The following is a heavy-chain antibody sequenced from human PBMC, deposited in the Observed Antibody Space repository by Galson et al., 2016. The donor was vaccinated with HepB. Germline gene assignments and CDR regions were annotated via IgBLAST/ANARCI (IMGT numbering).Heavy chain of an antibody. D-gene: IGHD6-19*01. V-gene: IGHV3-30*04. J-gene: IGHJ4*02. CDR2: ISYHGSNK. CDR3: ARVPSSGWFDY. CDR1: GFSFSSSA. Sequence: SLRLSCAASGFSFSSSAMHWVRQAPGKGLEWVAVISYHGSNKYYVDSVKGRFTISRDNSKNTLYLQMNSLRVEDTAMYYCARVPSSGWFDYWGQGTRVTVSS.